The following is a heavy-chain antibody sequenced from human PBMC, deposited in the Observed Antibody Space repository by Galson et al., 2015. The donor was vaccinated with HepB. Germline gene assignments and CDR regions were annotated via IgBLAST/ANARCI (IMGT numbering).Heavy chain of an antibody. J-gene: IGHJ6*03. D-gene: IGHD4-11*01. CDR1: GGSISSHTYY. Sequence: ETLSLTCDVSGGSISSHTYYWGWIRQSPGKGLEWIGSVSYSGSAYYNPSLKRRVSISIDTSKNQFSLKLTSVTAADTALYYCARHEGSNYKNYYYYMDVWGKGATVTVSS. CDR3: ARHEGSNYKNYYYYMDV. CDR2: VSYSGSA. V-gene: IGHV4-39*01.